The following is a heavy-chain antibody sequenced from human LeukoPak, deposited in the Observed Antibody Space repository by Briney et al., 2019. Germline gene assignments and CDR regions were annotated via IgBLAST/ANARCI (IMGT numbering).Heavy chain of an antibody. J-gene: IGHJ6*02. V-gene: IGHV3-11*01. CDR3: ARDALSSSWSRMDV. D-gene: IGHD6-13*01. CDR2: ISSSGSTI. CDR1: GFTFSDCY. Sequence: GGSLRLSCAASGFTFSDCYMSWIRQAPGKGLEWVSYISSSGSTIYYADSVKGRFTISRDNAKNSLYLQMNSLRAEDTAVYYCARDALSSSWSRMDVWGQGTTVTVSS.